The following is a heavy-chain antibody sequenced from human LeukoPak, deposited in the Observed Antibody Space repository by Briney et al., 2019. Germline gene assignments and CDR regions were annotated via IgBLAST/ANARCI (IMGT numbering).Heavy chain of an antibody. CDR3: ARYLDYGGNSRVFQH. Sequence: PSETLSLTCTVSGGSISSGNYYWTWIRQPPGKGLEWIGEINHGGSTNYNPSLKSRVTISIDTSKNQFSLKLSSVTAADTAFYYCARYLDYGGNSRVFQHWGQGTLVTVSS. CDR1: GGSISSGNYY. D-gene: IGHD4-23*01. V-gene: IGHV4-39*01. CDR2: INHGGST. J-gene: IGHJ1*01.